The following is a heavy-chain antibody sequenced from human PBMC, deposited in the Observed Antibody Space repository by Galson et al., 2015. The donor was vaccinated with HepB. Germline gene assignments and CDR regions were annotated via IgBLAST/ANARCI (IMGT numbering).Heavy chain of an antibody. CDR2: IRYDGSNK. Sequence: SLRLSCAASGFTFSSYGMHWVRQAPGKGLEWVAFIRYDGSNKYYADSVKGRFTISRDNSKNTLYLQMNSLRAEDTAVYYCAKDGGRMKYQLLSGFDYWGQGTLVTVSS. D-gene: IGHD2-2*01. CDR3: AKDGGRMKYQLLSGFDY. V-gene: IGHV3-30*02. J-gene: IGHJ4*02. CDR1: GFTFSSYG.